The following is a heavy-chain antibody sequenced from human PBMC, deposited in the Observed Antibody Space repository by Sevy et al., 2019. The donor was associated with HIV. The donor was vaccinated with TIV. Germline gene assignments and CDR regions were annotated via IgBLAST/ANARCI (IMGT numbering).Heavy chain of an antibody. CDR3: AKDFCSGSSCYSAFVY. J-gene: IGHJ4*01. Sequence: ASVKVSCKASGCSFTSYIMHWVRQAPGQRLEWIGWVNAGNGDTKYSLKFQGRVTITRDTSASTAYMELNSLRSEDTAVYYCAKDFCSGSSCYSAFVYWGQGTLVTVSS. CDR1: GCSFTSYI. V-gene: IGHV1-3*01. CDR2: VNAGNGDT. D-gene: IGHD2-15*01.